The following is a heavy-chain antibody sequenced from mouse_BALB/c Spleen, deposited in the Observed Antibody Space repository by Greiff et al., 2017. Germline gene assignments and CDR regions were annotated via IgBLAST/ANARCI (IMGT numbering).Heavy chain of an antibody. CDR1: GFTFSSFG. D-gene: IGHD2-4*01. J-gene: IGHJ2*01. CDR3: ARSDYDGGNYFDY. CDR2: ISSGSSTI. V-gene: IGHV5-17*02. Sequence: DVMLVESGGGLVQPGGSRKLSCAASGFTFSSFGMHWVRQAPEKGLEWVAHISSGSSTIYYADTVKGRFTISRDNPKNTLFLQMTSLRSEDTAMYYCARSDYDGGNYFDYWGQGTTLTVSS.